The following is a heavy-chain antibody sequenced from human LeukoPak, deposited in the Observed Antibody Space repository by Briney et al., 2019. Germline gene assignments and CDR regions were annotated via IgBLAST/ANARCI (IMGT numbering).Heavy chain of an antibody. J-gene: IGHJ4*02. D-gene: IGHD6-6*01. CDR2: ISYDGSNK. CDR3: AREGLHSSSDY. Sequence: PGRSLRLSCAASGFTFSSYAMHWVRQAPGKGLEWVAVISYDGSNKYYADSVKGRFTISRDNSKNTLYLQMNSLRAEDTAVYYCAREGLHSSSDYWGQGTLVTVSS. CDR1: GFTFSSYA. V-gene: IGHV3-30-3*01.